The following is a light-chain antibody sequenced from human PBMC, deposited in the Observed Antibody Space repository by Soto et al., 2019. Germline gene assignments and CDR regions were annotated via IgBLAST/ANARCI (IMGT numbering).Light chain of an antibody. V-gene: IGLV2-14*03. CDR2: DVS. CDR1: SSDVGGFDH. Sequence: QSVLTQPASVSGSPGQSITISCTGASSDVGGFDHVSWYQQHPGKVPRLLIYDVSSRPSGVSDRFSGSKSGNTASLTISGLQAEDEADYSCNSFTTTNTYVFGTGTKLTVL. J-gene: IGLJ1*01. CDR3: NSFTTTNTYV.